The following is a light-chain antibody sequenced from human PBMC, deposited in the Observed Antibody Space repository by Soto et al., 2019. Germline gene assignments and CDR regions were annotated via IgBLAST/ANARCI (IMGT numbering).Light chain of an antibody. CDR2: GAS. J-gene: IGKJ2*03. CDR3: QQYNNGTPVS. V-gene: IGKV3-15*01. Sequence: EIVMTQSPATLSVSPGERATLSCRASQSVSNNLAWYQQKPGQTPRLLTYGASTRATGIPVRFSGSGSRTAFTLTLSSLKCEDCAVYYCQQYNNGTPVSFGQGTKLEIK. CDR1: QSVSNN.